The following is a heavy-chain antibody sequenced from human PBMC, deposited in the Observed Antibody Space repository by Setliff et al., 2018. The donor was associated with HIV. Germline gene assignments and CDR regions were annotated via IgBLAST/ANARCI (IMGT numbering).Heavy chain of an antibody. CDR1: GYTFTGYY. CDR3: ARDPAPSSSASYFQH. V-gene: IGHV1-2*02. Sequence: VASVKVSCKASGYTFTGYYMHWVRQAPGQGLEWMGWINPNSGGTNYAQKFQGRVTMTRDTSISTAYMELSRLRSDDTAVYYCARDPAPSSSASYFQHWGQGTPVTVSS. J-gene: IGHJ1*01. D-gene: IGHD6-6*01. CDR2: INPNSGGT.